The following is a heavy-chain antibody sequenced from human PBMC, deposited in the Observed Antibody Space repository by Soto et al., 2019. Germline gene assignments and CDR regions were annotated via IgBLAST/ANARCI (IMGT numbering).Heavy chain of an antibody. J-gene: IGHJ6*02. V-gene: IGHV4-39*07. CDR2: IYHSGST. Sequence: SETLSLTCTVSGGSISSGGYYWSWVRQPPGKGLEWIGEIYHSGSTNYNPSLKSRVTISVDKSKNQFSLKLSSVTAADTAVYYCASVRGGYYYAMDVWGQGTTVTVSS. CDR3: ASVRGGYYYAMDV. D-gene: IGHD3-10*02. CDR1: GGSISSGGYY.